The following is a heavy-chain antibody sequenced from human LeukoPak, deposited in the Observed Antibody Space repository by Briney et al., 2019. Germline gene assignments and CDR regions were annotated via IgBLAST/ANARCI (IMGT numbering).Heavy chain of an antibody. CDR2: IYHSGST. D-gene: IGHD3-3*01. Sequence: SETLSLTCTVSGGSISSGYYWGWIRQPPGKGLEWIGSIYHSGSTYYNPSLKSRVTISVDTSKNQFSLKLSSVTAADTAVYYCASYDFWSDQTFDPWGQGTLVTVSS. CDR1: GGSISSGYY. V-gene: IGHV4-38-2*02. CDR3: ASYDFWSDQTFDP. J-gene: IGHJ5*02.